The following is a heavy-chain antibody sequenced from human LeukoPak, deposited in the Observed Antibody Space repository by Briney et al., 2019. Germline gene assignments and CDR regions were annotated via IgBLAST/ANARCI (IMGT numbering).Heavy chain of an antibody. J-gene: IGHJ4*02. CDR2: IDPSDSYT. D-gene: IGHD5-12*01. CDR3: AIPGYTYHFGFDC. CDR1: GYSFTNYW. V-gene: IGHV5-10-1*01. Sequence: GESLKISCKGSGYSFTNYWISWVRQMPGKGLEWMGRIDPSDSYTNYSPSFQGHVTISADKSISTAYLQWSSLKASDTAMYYCAIPGYTYHFGFDCWGQGTPVTVSS.